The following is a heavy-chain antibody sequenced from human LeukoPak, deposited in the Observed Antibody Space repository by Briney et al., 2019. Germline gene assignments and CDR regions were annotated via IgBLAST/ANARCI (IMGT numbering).Heavy chain of an antibody. CDR2: ISGSGGST. V-gene: IGHV3-23*01. D-gene: IGHD3-22*01. CDR1: GFTFSSYS. J-gene: IGHJ4*02. CDR3: AKPTNYYDSSGYYYFDY. Sequence: GGSLRLSXAASGFTFSSYSMNWVRQAPGKGLEWVSAISGSGGSTYYADSVKGRFTISRDNSKNTLYLQMNSLRAEDTAVYYCAKPTNYYDSSGYYYFDYWGQGTLVTVSS.